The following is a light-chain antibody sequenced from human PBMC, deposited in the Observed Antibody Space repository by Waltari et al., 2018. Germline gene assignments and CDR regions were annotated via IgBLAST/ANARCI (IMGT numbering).Light chain of an antibody. CDR3: SSYTSSSTLVV. J-gene: IGLJ2*01. CDR1: SSDVGGYNY. Sequence: QSALTQPASVSGSPGQSITISCTGTSSDVGGYNYVSWYQQHPGKAPKRMISHVSNRPSGVFNRFSGSKAGNTSSLTISRRQAEDEADYYCSSYTSSSTLVVFGGGTKLTVL. CDR2: HVS. V-gene: IGLV2-14*03.